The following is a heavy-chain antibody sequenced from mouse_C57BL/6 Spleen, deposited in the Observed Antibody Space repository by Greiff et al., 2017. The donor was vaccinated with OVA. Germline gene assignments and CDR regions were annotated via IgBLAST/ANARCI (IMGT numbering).Heavy chain of an antibody. J-gene: IGHJ2*01. CDR1: GFNIKNTY. V-gene: IGHV14-3*01. CDR3: ARLDNGSLVSYWFDY. D-gene: IGHD1-1*01. CDR2: IDPANGNT. Sequence: VQLQQSVAELVRPGASVKLSCTASGFNIKNTYMHWVKQRPEQGLEWIGRIDPANGNTKYAPKFQGKATITADTSSNTAYLQLSSLTSEDTAIYYCARLDNGSLVSYWFDYWGQGTPLTVSS.